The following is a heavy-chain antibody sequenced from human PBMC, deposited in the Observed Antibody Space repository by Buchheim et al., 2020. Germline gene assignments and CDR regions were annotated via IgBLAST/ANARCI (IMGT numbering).Heavy chain of an antibody. J-gene: IGHJ4*02. CDR1: DDSITSNNW. CDR2: IYHTGAT. D-gene: IGHD6-13*01. Sequence: QVQLQESGPGLVAPSGTLSLTCAVSDDSITSNNWWTLVRQAPGKGLEWIGHIYHTGATHYSPSLESRFSMSVDTSKNQFSLTLTSLTAADTALYFCARAKDEQHLGVYFDSWGQG. V-gene: IGHV4-4*02. CDR3: ARAKDEQHLGVYFDS.